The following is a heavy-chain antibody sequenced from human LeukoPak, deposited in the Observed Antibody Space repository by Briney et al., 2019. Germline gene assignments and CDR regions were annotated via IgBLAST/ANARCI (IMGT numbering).Heavy chain of an antibody. V-gene: IGHV3-23*01. CDR2: FSGSGGTP. J-gene: IGHJ4*02. CDR1: GFTFSSYA. CDR3: AKGRVSSNGWTFNDY. Sequence: PGGSLRLSCAASGFTFSSYAMSWVRPAPGKGRCWVSSFSGSGGTPYYADSVKGRLTITRDNSKNTLYLQMNSLRDEDTAVYYCAKGRVSSNGWTFNDYWGQGTLVTVSS. D-gene: IGHD3-22*01.